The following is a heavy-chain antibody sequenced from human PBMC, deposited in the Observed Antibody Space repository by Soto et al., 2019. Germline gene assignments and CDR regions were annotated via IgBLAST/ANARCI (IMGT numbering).Heavy chain of an antibody. V-gene: IGHV4-39*02. Sequence: GTLSLTCTVSGGSISSSSYYGGWIRQPPGKGLGWIGSIYYSGSTYYNPSLKSRVTISVDTSKNQFSLKLSSVTAADTAVYYCARDYGEGEQIVYGMDVWGQGTTVTVSS. CDR2: IYYSGST. CDR3: ARDYGEGEQIVYGMDV. CDR1: GGSISSSSYY. J-gene: IGHJ6*02. D-gene: IGHD4-17*01.